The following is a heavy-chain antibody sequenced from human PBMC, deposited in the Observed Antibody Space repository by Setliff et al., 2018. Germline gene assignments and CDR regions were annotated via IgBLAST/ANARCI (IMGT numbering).Heavy chain of an antibody. CDR1: GYTFAGYY. CDR3: LRLVRYCTKIACQATSGDEV. J-gene: IGHJ4*02. D-gene: IGHD2-8*01. CDR2: ISAYNGKT. V-gene: IGHV1-18*04. Sequence: ASVKVSCKASGYTFAGYYMHWVRQTPGQGLEWVGWISAYNGKTYSAQKFQDRVTLTTHTSTNMGYLELRDLRSDDTAVYYCLRLVRYCTKIACQATSGDEVWGLGTLVTVS.